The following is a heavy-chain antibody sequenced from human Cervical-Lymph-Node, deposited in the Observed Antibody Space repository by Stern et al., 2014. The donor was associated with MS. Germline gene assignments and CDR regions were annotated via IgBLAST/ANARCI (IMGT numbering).Heavy chain of an antibody. D-gene: IGHD3-16*01. CDR2: IWHDATAG. Sequence: VQLVESGGGVVQPGRSLRLSCAASGFTFDNYGMHWVRQAPGKGLEWVALIWHDATAGYYADSVKGRFIFSRAKSKKLLNLTMNRLRAEDTAVYYCARRRSLLGPYAMDVWGQGTPVTVSS. J-gene: IGHJ6*02. CDR1: GFTFDNYG. CDR3: ARRRSLLGPYAMDV. V-gene: IGHV3-33*01.